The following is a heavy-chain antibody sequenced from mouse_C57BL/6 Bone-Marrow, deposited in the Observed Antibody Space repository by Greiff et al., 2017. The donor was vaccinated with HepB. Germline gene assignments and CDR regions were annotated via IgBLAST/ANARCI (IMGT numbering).Heavy chain of an antibody. Sequence: VMLVESGPGLVAPSQSLSITCTVSGFSLTSYGVHWVRQPQGKGLEWLVVIWSDGSTTYNSALKSRLSISKDNSKSQVFLKMNSLQTDDTAMYYCARHYDYDGYYFDYWGQGTTLTVSS. CDR2: IWSDGST. CDR1: GFSLTSYG. J-gene: IGHJ2*01. V-gene: IGHV2-6*03. CDR3: ARHYDYDGYYFDY. D-gene: IGHD2-4*01.